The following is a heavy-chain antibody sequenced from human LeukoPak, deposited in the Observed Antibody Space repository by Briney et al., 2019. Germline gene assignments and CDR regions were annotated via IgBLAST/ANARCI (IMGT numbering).Heavy chain of an antibody. CDR3: ARDLRYCSSASCSENGAFDI. CDR2: ISSSGSFI. D-gene: IGHD2-2*01. V-gene: IGHV3-21*01. J-gene: IGHJ3*02. CDR1: GFTFSSYS. Sequence: TPGGSLRLPCAASGFTFSSYSMNWVRQAPGEGLEWVSSISSSGSFIYYADSVKGRFTISRDNARNSLFLQMNSLRAEDTAVYYCARDLRYCSSASCSENGAFDIWGQGTMVTVSS.